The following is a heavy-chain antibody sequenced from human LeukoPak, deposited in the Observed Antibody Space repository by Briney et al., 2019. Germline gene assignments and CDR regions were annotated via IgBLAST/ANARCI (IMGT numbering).Heavy chain of an antibody. CDR1: GYTFTGYY. V-gene: IGHV1-2*02. J-gene: IGHJ5*02. D-gene: IGHD2-8*01. Sequence: ASVKVSCKASGYTFTGYYMHWVRQAPGQGLEWMGWINPNSGGTNYAQKFQGRVTMTRDTSISTAYMELSRLRSYETTVYYRARDQSGGGDIVLMVYAPARFDPWGQGTLVAVSS. CDR2: INPNSGGT. CDR3: ARDQSGGGDIVLMVYAPARFDP.